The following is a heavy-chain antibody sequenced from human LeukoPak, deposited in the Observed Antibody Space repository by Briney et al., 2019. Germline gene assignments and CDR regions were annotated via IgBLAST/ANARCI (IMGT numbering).Heavy chain of an antibody. CDR3: ARDHDSSGYYFDY. V-gene: IGHV4-38-2*02. J-gene: IGHJ4*02. CDR2: IYHSGST. D-gene: IGHD3-22*01. CDR1: GGSFSGYY. Sequence: SETLSLTCAVSGGSFSGYYWNWIRQPPGKGLEWIGSIYHSGSTYYNPSLKSRVTISVDTSKNQFSLKLSSVTAADTAVYYCARDHDSSGYYFDYWGQGTLVTVSS.